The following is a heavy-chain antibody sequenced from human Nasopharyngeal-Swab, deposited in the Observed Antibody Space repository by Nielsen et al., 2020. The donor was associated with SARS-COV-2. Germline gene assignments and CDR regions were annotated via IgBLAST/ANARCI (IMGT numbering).Heavy chain of an antibody. Sequence: SETLSLTCTVSGVSISSQYWRWIRQPPGKGLEWIGYISHNSGTNYNPSLKSRVTMFMDTSKNQFSLKLRSVTAADTAVYYCAKEGATGWSDPWDKGTLVTVSS. CDR3: AKEGATGWSDP. V-gene: IGHV4-59*11. CDR2: ISHNSGT. CDR1: GVSISSQY. J-gene: IGHJ5*02.